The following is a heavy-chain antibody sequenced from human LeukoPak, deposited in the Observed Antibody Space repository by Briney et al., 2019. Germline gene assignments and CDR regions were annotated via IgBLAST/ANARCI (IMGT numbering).Heavy chain of an antibody. V-gene: IGHV3-23*01. J-gene: IGHJ4*02. CDR1: GFTVSSYG. CDR3: ARGPYDYVWGSYRSAKNFDY. CDR2: ISGSGGST. Sequence: PGGTLRLSCAASGFTVSSYGMSWVRQAPGKGLEWVSAISGSGGSTYYADSVKGRFTISRDKSKNTLYLQMNSLRAEDTAVYYCARGPYDYVWGSYRSAKNFDYWGQGTLVTVSS. D-gene: IGHD3-16*02.